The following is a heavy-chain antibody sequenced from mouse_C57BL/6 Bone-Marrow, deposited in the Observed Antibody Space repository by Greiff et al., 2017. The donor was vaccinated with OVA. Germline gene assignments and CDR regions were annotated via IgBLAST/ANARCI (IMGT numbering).Heavy chain of an antibody. J-gene: IGHJ2*01. CDR1: GYSFTGYY. V-gene: IGHV1-42*01. CDR3: ARLGGYDGKNYFDY. D-gene: IGHD2-2*01. CDR2: INPSTGGT. Sequence: VQLKQSGPELVKPGASVKISCKASGYSFTGYYMNWVKQSPEKSLEWIGEINPSTGGTTYNQKFKAKATLTVDKSSSTAYMQLKSLTSEDSAVYYCARLGGYDGKNYFDYWGQGTTLTVSS.